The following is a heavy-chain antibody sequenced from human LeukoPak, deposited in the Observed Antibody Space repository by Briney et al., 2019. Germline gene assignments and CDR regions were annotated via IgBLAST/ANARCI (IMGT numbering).Heavy chain of an antibody. CDR1: GFTFSSYA. V-gene: IGHV3-23*01. J-gene: IGHJ4*02. CDR3: AKGRGSRLLAKAYYFDY. D-gene: IGHD2-21*02. CDR2: ISGSGGST. Sequence: PGGSLTLSCAASGFTFSSYAMSWLRQAPGKGLEGVSAISGSGGSTYYADSVKVRFTISRDNSKNTLYLQMNSLRAEDTAVYYCAKGRGSRLLAKAYYFDYWGQGTLVTVSS.